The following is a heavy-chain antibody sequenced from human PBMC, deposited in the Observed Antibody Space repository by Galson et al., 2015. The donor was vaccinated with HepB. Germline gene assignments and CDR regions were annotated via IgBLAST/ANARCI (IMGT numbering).Heavy chain of an antibody. J-gene: IGHJ6*03. D-gene: IGHD3-3*01. Sequence: SVKVSCKASGYTFTSYAMHWVRQAPGQRLEWMGWINAGNGNTKYSQKFQGRVTITRDTSASTAYMELSSLRSEDTAVYYCARGYYDFWSGYYFGYYYYTDVWGKGTTVTVSS. CDR2: INAGNGNT. CDR3: ARGYYDFWSGYYFGYYYYTDV. CDR1: GYTFTSYA. V-gene: IGHV1-3*01.